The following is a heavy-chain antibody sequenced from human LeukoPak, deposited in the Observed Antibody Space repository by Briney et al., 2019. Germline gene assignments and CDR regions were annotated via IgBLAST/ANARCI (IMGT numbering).Heavy chain of an antibody. D-gene: IGHD2-2*01. Sequence: ASVKVSCKAAGYTLTGYYMHWVRQAPGQRLEWMGWTNPNSGGTSYAQKFQGRVTMTRDTSISTAYMELSRLRSDDTAVYYCARGRCSSRSCYLFDYWGQGTLVTVSS. CDR1: GYTLTGYY. V-gene: IGHV1-2*02. CDR2: TNPNSGGT. J-gene: IGHJ4*02. CDR3: ARGRCSSRSCYLFDY.